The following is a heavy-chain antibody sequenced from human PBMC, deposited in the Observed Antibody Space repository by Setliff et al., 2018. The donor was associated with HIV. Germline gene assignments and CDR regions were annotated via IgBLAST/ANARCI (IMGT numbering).Heavy chain of an antibody. CDR1: GVSVSSGGYY. CDR2: VYYTGTA. J-gene: IGHJ1*01. Sequence: KASETLSLTCSVSGVSVSSGGYYWSWIRQHPGKGLEWIGYVYYTGTAYFNPSLKSRITISVDTSKNQFSLKLGFVTAADTAVYYCARGESTTWDLAEYFQHWGHGTPVTVSS. V-gene: IGHV4-31*03. D-gene: IGHD1-1*01. CDR3: ARGESTTWDLAEYFQH.